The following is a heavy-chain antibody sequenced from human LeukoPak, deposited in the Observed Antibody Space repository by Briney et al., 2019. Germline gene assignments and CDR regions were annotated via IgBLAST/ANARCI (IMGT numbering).Heavy chain of an antibody. CDR3: ARLGRYSGSYYINWFDP. CDR1: GGSFSGYY. D-gene: IGHD1-26*01. J-gene: IGHJ5*02. CDR2: INHSGST. Sequence: SETLSLTCAVYGGSFSGYYWSWIRQPPGKGLEWIGEINHSGSTNYNPSLKSRVTISVDTSKNQFSLKLSSVTAADTAVYYCARLGRYSGSYYINWFDPWGQGTLVTVSS. V-gene: IGHV4-34*01.